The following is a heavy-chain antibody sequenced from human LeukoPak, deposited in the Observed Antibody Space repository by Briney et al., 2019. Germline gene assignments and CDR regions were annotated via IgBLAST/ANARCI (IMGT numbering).Heavy chain of an antibody. D-gene: IGHD6-13*01. CDR1: GGSFSGYY. CDR2: INHSGST. CDR3: TRELRAAAARYGANWFDP. Sequence: SDTLSLTCAVYGGSFSGYYWSWIRQPPGKGLEWIGEINHSGSTNYNPSLKSRVTISVDTSKNQFSLKLSSVTAADTAVYYCTRELRAAAARYGANWFDPWGQGTLVTVSS. V-gene: IGHV4-34*01. J-gene: IGHJ5*02.